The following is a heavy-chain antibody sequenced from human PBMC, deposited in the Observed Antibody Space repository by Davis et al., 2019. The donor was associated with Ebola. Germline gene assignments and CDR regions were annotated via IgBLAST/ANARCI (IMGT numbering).Heavy chain of an antibody. CDR1: GFTFSSYA. J-gene: IGHJ6*02. Sequence: GGSLRLSCAASGFTFSSYAMTWVRQVPGKGLEWVSDISSRDGTTYYADSVKGRFTISRDNSKNTLYLQMNSLRTEDTAVYYCTTAYCSGGSCYLMVVWGQGTTVTVSS. D-gene: IGHD2-15*01. V-gene: IGHV3-23*01. CDR2: ISSRDGTT. CDR3: TTAYCSGGSCYLMVV.